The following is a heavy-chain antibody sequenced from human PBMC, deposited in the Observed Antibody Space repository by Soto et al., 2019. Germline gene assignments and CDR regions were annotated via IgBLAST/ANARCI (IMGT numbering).Heavy chain of an antibody. D-gene: IGHD3-9*01. CDR1: GGSISSYY. J-gene: IGHJ4*02. V-gene: IGHV4-39*01. CDR2: IYYSGST. CDR3: ARHCYDILTGYYLDY. Sequence: SETLSLTCTVSGGSISSYYWGWIRQPPGKGLEWIGSIYYSGSTYYNPSLKSRVTISVDTSKNQFSLKLSSVTAADTAVYYCARHCYDILTGYYLDYWGQGTLVTVSS.